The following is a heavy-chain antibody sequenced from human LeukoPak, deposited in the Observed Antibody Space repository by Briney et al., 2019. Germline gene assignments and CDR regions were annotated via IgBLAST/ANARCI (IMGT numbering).Heavy chain of an antibody. Sequence: PGGSLRLSCAASGLTFSSYWMTWVRQAPGKGLEWVANIKLDGTEKYYVDSVKGRFTISRDNAKNSLDLQMNSLRVEDTAVYYCARDLGLSGYVLLDYWGQGTMVTVSS. J-gene: IGHJ4*02. CDR3: ARDLGLSGYVLLDY. D-gene: IGHD5-12*01. CDR2: IKLDGTEK. V-gene: IGHV3-7*01. CDR1: GLTFSSYW.